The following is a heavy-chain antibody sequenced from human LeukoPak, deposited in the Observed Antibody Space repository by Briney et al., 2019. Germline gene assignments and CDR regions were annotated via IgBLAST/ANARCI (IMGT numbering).Heavy chain of an antibody. CDR2: INPNSGGT. D-gene: IGHD1-14*01. CDR1: GYTFTGYY. CDR3: ARDEALNQRAYYCYYMDV. Sequence: ASVKVSCKASGYTFTGYYMHWVRQAPGQGLEWMGWINPNSGGTNYAQKFQGRVTMTRDTSISTAYMELSRLRSDDTAVYYCARDEALNQRAYYCYYMDVWGKGTTVTVSS. V-gene: IGHV1-2*02. J-gene: IGHJ6*03.